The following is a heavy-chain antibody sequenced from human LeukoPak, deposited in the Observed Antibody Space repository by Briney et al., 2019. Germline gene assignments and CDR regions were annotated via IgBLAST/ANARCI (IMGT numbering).Heavy chain of an antibody. Sequence: GESLKVSCKGSGYSFTSYWIGWVRQMPGKGLEWMGIIYPGDSDTRYSPSFQGQVTISADKSISTAYLQWSSLKASDTAMYYCARQVRYYYDSSGYYYVLDYWGQGTLVTVSS. CDR3: ARQVRYYYDSSGYYYVLDY. D-gene: IGHD3-22*01. J-gene: IGHJ4*02. CDR1: GYSFTSYW. CDR2: IYPGDSDT. V-gene: IGHV5-51*01.